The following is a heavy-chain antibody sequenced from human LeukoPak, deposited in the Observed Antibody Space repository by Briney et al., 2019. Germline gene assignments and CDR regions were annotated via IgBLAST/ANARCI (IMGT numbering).Heavy chain of an antibody. Sequence: ASVKVSCKASGYTFTSYGISWVRQAPGQGLEWMGWTSAYNGNTNYAQKFQGRVTMTTDTSTSIAYMELRSLRSDDTAVYYCARGESSGLYYFDHWGQGTLVTVSS. D-gene: IGHD6-19*01. CDR1: GYTFTSYG. J-gene: IGHJ4*02. CDR3: ARGESSGLYYFDH. CDR2: TSAYNGNT. V-gene: IGHV1-18*01.